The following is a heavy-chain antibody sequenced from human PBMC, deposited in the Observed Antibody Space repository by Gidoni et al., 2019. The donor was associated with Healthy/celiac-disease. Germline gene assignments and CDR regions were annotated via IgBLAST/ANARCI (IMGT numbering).Heavy chain of an antibody. D-gene: IGHD3-22*01. Sequence: QVQLVQSGAEVKQPGSSVKVSCKASVGTFSSYAISWVRQAPGQGLEWMGRIIPILGIANYAQKFQGRVTITADKSTSTAYMELSSLRSEDTAVYYCARRVGSYDSSGYPLDYWGQGTLVTVSS. CDR2: IIPILGIA. CDR3: ARRVGSYDSSGYPLDY. CDR1: VGTFSSYA. V-gene: IGHV1-69*04. J-gene: IGHJ4*02.